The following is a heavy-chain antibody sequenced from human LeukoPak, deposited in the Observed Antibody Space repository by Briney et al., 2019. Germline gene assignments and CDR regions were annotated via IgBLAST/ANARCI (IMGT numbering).Heavy chain of an antibody. Sequence: GGSLRLSCAASGFTFSTYAMSWVRQAPGKGLEWVSAISGSGGTTYYADSVKGRFTISRDNSKNTLHLQMNSLRAEDTAVYYCTADLRRTYRDSSDYLLSDSWGQGTLVTVSS. CDR3: TADLRRTYRDSSDYLLSDS. V-gene: IGHV3-23*01. CDR2: ISGSGGTT. D-gene: IGHD3-22*01. J-gene: IGHJ4*02. CDR1: GFTFSTYA.